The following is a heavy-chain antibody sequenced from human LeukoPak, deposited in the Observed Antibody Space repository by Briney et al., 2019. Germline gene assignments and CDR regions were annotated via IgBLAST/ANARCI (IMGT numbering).Heavy chain of an antibody. CDR3: ARGPGMDCFDH. D-gene: IGHD3-10*01. CDR2: SIPSFDTA. J-gene: IGHJ4*02. V-gene: IGHV1-69*05. CDR1: VGTVSSYT. Sequence: SVKVSCKASVGTVSSYTISCDRQAPRQPLEWMGGSIPSFDTAKYTHNYPGRVTSTTNESTSTANMELSSLRSENTAVYYCARGPGMDCFDHWGQGTLVTVSS.